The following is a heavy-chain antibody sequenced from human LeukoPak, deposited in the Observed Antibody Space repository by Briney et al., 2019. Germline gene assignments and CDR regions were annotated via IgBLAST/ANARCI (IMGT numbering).Heavy chain of an antibody. Sequence: PGESLKISCQASGYSFTSYWIGWVRQMPGKGLEWMGIIYPGDSDTRYSPSFQGQVTISADKSISTAYLQWSSLKASDTAMYYCARCRTSLRDYYYYYMDVWGKGTTVTVSS. D-gene: IGHD2-2*01. CDR3: ARCRTSLRDYYYYYMDV. CDR1: GYSFTSYW. V-gene: IGHV5-51*01. J-gene: IGHJ6*03. CDR2: IYPGDSDT.